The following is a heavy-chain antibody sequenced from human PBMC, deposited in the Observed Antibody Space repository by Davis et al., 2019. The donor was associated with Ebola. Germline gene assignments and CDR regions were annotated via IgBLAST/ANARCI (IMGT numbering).Heavy chain of an antibody. Sequence: PSETLSLTCAASGFTFDTYSMSWVRQAPGKGLEWVASIKQDGSERNYVDSVKGRFTIFRDNSKNTLYLQMNSLRAEDTAVFYCAKRATVKVAGANYYNAMDVWGKGTTVTVSS. V-gene: IGHV3-7*03. CDR2: IKQDGSER. J-gene: IGHJ6*04. D-gene: IGHD6-19*01. CDR1: GFTFDTYS. CDR3: AKRATVKVAGANYYNAMDV.